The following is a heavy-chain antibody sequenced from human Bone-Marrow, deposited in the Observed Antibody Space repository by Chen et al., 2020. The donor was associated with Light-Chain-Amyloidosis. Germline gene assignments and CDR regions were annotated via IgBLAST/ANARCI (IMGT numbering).Heavy chain of an antibody. D-gene: IGHD1-26*01. J-gene: IGHJ2*01. CDR2: ISGSGGST. CDR3: ARDTLGTDWYFDL. V-gene: IGHV3-23*01. CDR1: GFTFSSYA. Sequence: EVQLLESGGGLVQPGGSLRLSCAASGFTFSSYAMSWVRQAPGKGLEWVSAISGSGGSTYYADSVKGRFTISRDNSKNTLYLQKNSLRAEDTAVYYCARDTLGTDWYFDLWGRGTLVTVSS.